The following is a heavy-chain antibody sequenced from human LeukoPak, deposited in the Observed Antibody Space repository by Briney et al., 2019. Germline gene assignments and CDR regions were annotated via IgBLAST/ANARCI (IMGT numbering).Heavy chain of an antibody. CDR1: GFTFSTYA. CDR2: ISYDGSNK. CDR3: ARENWVRYCSDGSCYGFDH. V-gene: IGHV3-30-3*01. J-gene: IGHJ4*02. D-gene: IGHD2-15*01. Sequence: PGGSLRLSCAASGFTFSTYAMHWVRQAPGKGLEWVALISYDGSNKYYADSVKGRFTISRDNSKNTLYLQMNSLRPEDTAVYYCARENWVRYCSDGSCYGFDHWGQGALVTVSP.